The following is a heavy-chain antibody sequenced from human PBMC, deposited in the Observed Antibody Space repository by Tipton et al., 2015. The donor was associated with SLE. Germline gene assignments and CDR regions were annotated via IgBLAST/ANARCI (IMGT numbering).Heavy chain of an antibody. J-gene: IGHJ3*02. Sequence: TLSLTCTVSGGSIRSSRHFWGWIHQPPGKGLEWIGFLYYSGNTYYNPSLKSRVTISVDTSKNQFSLKLSSVTAADTAVYYCAQAHLWGSYRYASDIWGQGTMVTVSS. V-gene: IGHV4-39*07. CDR3: AQAHLWGSYRYASDI. D-gene: IGHD3-16*02. CDR2: LYYSGNT. CDR1: GGSIRSSRHF.